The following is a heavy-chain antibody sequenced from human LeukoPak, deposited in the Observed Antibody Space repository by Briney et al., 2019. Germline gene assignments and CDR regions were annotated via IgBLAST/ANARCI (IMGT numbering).Heavy chain of an antibody. CDR2: IGGTGGDT. CDR1: RFTFSDFA. D-gene: IGHD3/OR15-3a*01. CDR3: AKDEIPRNGLYDAFDI. Sequence: GGSLRLSCAASRFTFSDFAMSLVRQAPGKGLEWVSTIGGTGGDTVYADSVRGRFTISRDNSKNTLFLHMSSLRAEDTAVYYCAKDEIPRNGLYDAFDIWGQGTKVTVSS. V-gene: IGHV3-23*01. J-gene: IGHJ3*02.